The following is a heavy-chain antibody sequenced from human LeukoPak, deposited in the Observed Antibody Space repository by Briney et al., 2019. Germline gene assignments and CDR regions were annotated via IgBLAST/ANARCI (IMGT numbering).Heavy chain of an antibody. J-gene: IGHJ1*01. D-gene: IGHD3-22*01. CDR1: GYTFTSYV. CDR2: ISAYNGNT. V-gene: IGHV1-18*01. Sequence: ASVKVSCKASGYTFTSYVISWVRQAPGQGLEWMGWISAYNGNTNYAQKVQGRVTMTTDTSTSTAYMELRSLRSDDTAVYYCGRYYNDGSGTEYFQHWGQGTLVTVSS. CDR3: GRYYNDGSGTEYFQH.